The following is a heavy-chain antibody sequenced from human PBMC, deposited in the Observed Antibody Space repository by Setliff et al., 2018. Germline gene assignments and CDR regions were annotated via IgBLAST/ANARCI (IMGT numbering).Heavy chain of an antibody. V-gene: IGHV4-38-2*01. CDR2: IYHSGKT. CDR3: ARLLAGTGGFFYYGVDV. D-gene: IGHD6-19*01. Sequence: SETLSLTCAVSGYSISSGYFGGWIRQPPGKGLEWIGSIYHSGKTYYNPSLKSRVTLSVDTSKKQFSLKLSSVTAADTAVYYCARLLAGTGGFFYYGVDVWGQGTTFTVSS. J-gene: IGHJ6*02. CDR1: GYSISSGYF.